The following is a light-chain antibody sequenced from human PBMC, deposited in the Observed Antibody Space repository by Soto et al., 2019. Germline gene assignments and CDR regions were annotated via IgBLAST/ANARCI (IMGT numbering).Light chain of an antibody. J-gene: IGKJ1*01. Sequence: DIQMTQSPSTLSASVGDRVTITCRASQSISSLLAWYQQKPGKAPKLLIFAASGLQSGVPSRFSGSRSGPDFALTISSLQPEDFATYYCQQSYSSPPTFGQGTKVDIK. CDR3: QQSYSSPPT. CDR2: AAS. CDR1: QSISSL. V-gene: IGKV1-39*01.